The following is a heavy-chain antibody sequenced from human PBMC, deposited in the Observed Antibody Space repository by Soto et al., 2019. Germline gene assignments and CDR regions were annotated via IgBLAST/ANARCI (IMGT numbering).Heavy chain of an antibody. J-gene: IGHJ4*02. V-gene: IGHV3-73*01. D-gene: IGHD3-3*01. Sequence: SLRLSCAASGFTFSGSAMHWVRQASGKGLEWVGRIRSKANTYATAYAVSVKGRFTISRDDSRNTAYLQMNSLKTEDTAVYYCARGVYDFWSGHPKRLDYWGQGTVVTVSS. CDR3: ARGVYDFWSGHPKRLDY. CDR2: IRSKANTYAT. CDR1: GFTFSGSA.